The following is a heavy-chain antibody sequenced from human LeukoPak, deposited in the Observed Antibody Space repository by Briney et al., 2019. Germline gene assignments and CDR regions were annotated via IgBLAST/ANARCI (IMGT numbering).Heavy chain of an antibody. J-gene: IGHJ4*02. V-gene: IGHV1-2*06. CDR1: GYTFTGYY. Sequence: GASVKVSCKASGYTFTGYYMHWVRQAPGQGFEWMGRINPGSGGTNYAQKFQGRVTMTRDTSTSTAYMELSGLRSDDTAVYYCARDNSAVLNFFDYWGQGTLVTVSS. CDR2: INPGSGGT. D-gene: IGHD4-23*01. CDR3: ARDNSAVLNFFDY.